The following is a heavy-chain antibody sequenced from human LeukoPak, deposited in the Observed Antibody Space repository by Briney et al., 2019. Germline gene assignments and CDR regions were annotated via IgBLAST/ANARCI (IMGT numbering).Heavy chain of an antibody. V-gene: IGHV3-48*01. CDR2: IGASSSPI. J-gene: IGHJ4*02. Sequence: GGSLRLSCAASGFTFSSYSMNWVRQAPGKGLEWVSYIGASSSPIFYADSVKGRFIISRDNARNSLYLQMNSLRAEDTAVYYCARDHRYAFDYWGQGTLVTVSS. CDR3: ARDHRYAFDY. CDR1: GFTFSSYS. D-gene: IGHD3-9*01.